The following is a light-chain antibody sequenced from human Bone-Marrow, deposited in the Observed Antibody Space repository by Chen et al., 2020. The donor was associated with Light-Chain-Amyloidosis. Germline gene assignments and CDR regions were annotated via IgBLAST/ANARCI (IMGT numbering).Light chain of an antibody. CDR2: EVT. V-gene: IGLV2-14*01. CDR1: SSDVGGDNH. CDR3: SSYTITNTLV. J-gene: IGLJ1*01. Sequence: QSALTQPASVSGCPGQSITITCTGTSSDVGGDNHVSWYQQHPDKAPKLMIYEVTTRPSCVPDRFSGSKSDNTASLTISGLQTEDEADYFCSSYTITNTLVFGSGTRVTVL.